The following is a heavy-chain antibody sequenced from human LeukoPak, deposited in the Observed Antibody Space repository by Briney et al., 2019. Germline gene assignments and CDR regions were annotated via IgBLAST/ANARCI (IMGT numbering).Heavy chain of an antibody. Sequence: SETLSLTCTVSGGSISSYYWSWIRQPAGKGLEWIGRIYTSGSTNYNPSLKSRVTMSVDTSKNQFSLKLSSVTAADTAVYYCARDARFWSGSQKPYYFDYWGQGTPVTVSS. CDR3: ARDARFWSGSQKPYYFDY. J-gene: IGHJ4*02. CDR2: IYTSGST. V-gene: IGHV4-4*07. D-gene: IGHD3-3*01. CDR1: GGSISSYY.